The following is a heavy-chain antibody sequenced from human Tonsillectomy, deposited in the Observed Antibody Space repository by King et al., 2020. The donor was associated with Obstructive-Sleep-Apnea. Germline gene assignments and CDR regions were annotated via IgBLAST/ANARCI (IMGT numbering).Heavy chain of an antibody. CDR1: GGSMSSSSFY. CDR2: IYYSGTT. CDR3: ARLFNGDYVVDY. Sequence: LPLQESGPGLVKPSETLSLTCTVSGGSMSSSSFYWGWIRQPSGKGLEWFGHIYYSGTTYYNPSLKSRVTISVDTSKDQFSLKLTSVTAADTAIYYCARLFNGDYVVDYWGQGTLVTVSS. D-gene: IGHD4-17*01. V-gene: IGHV4-39*01. J-gene: IGHJ4*02.